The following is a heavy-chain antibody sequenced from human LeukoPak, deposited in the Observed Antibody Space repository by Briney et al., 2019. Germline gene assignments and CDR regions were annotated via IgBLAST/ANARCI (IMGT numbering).Heavy chain of an antibody. J-gene: IGHJ4*02. D-gene: IGHD3-22*01. CDR1: GFTFSSYA. V-gene: IGHV3-23*01. Sequence: GGSLRLSCAASGFTFSSYAMSWVRQAPGKGLEWVSAISGSGGSTYYADSVKGRFTISRDNSKNTLYLQMNSLRAEDTAVYYRAKPPYDSSGYYYQTPFDYWGQGTLVTVSS. CDR3: AKPPYDSSGYYYQTPFDY. CDR2: ISGSGGST.